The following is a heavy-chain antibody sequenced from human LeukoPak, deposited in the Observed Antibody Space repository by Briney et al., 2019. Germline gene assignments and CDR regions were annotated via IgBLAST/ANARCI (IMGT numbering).Heavy chain of an antibody. D-gene: IGHD2-15*01. CDR1: GASITSGTYY. CDR3: AGGGSGDTFPFDT. CDR2: IYYTGTT. V-gene: IGHV4-31*03. Sequence: SQTLSLTCTVSGASITSGTYYWSWIRQHPGKGLEWIGYIYYTGTTDYNPSLKSRVTISRDTSKNQFSLSLSSVTAEDTAVFYFAGGGSGDTFPFDTWGQGSLV. J-gene: IGHJ4*02.